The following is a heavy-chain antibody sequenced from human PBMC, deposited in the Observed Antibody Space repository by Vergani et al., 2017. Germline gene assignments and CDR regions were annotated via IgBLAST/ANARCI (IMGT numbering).Heavy chain of an antibody. Sequence: QVQLQESGPGLVKPSETLSLTCTVSGGSISSSSYYWGWIRQPPGKGLEWIGSIYYSGSTYYNPSLKSRVTISVDTSKNQFSLKLSSVTAADTAVYYCARPKLNSGWYVWGQGTLVTVSS. J-gene: IGHJ4*02. CDR1: GGSISSSSYY. D-gene: IGHD6-19*01. CDR2: IYYSGST. CDR3: ARPKLNSGWYV. V-gene: IGHV4-39*01.